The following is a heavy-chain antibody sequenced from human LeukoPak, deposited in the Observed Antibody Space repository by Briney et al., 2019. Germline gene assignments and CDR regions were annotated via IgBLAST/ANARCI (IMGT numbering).Heavy chain of an antibody. V-gene: IGHV1-18*01. J-gene: IGHJ4*02. D-gene: IGHD6-13*01. CDR3: ARVPAVAAAGLFGY. CDR2: VSAYNGNT. CDR1: GYIFSNYG. Sequence: ASVKVSCKASGYIFSNYGVSWVRLAPGQRLEWMGWVSAYNGNTNYAQSFQGRVTMTTDTSTSTAYMELRSLRSDDTAVYYCARVPAVAAAGLFGYWGQGTLVTVSS.